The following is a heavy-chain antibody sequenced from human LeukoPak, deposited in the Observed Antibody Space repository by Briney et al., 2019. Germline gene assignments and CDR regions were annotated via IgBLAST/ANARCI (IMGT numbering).Heavy chain of an antibody. CDR2: ISSTSRYI. Sequence: GGSLRLSCAASGFTFSPYSLNWVRQAPGKGLEWVGYISSTSRYIYYADSVKGRFIISRGNAKNSLYLQMNSLKVEDTGIYYCARDPGVPAAPLDYWGQGTLVAVSS. CDR3: ARDPGVPAAPLDY. V-gene: IGHV3-21*01. J-gene: IGHJ4*02. CDR1: GFTFSPYS. D-gene: IGHD2-2*01.